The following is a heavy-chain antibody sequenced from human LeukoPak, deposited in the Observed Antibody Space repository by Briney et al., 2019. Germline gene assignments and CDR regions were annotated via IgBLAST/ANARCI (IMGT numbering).Heavy chain of an antibody. D-gene: IGHD6-19*01. Sequence: GGSLRLSCAASGFTFSSYAMSWVRQAPGKGLEWVSTISGSGGSTYYADSVKGRFTISRDNAKNSPYLQMNSLRAEDTAVYYCARLAVAEAFDIWGQGTMVTVSS. V-gene: IGHV3-23*01. CDR3: ARLAVAEAFDI. CDR1: GFTFSSYA. CDR2: ISGSGGST. J-gene: IGHJ3*02.